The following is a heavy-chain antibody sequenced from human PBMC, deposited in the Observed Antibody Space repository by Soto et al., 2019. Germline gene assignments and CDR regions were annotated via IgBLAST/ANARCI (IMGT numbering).Heavy chain of an antibody. V-gene: IGHV1-3*01. Sequence: VKVSCKASGYTFTSYAMHWVRQAPGQRLEWMGWINAGNGNTKYSQKFQGRVTITRDTSASTAYMELSSLRSEDTAVYYCARAVDYDDAFDIWGQGTMVTVSS. CDR3: ARAVDYDDAFDI. D-gene: IGHD4-17*01. J-gene: IGHJ3*02. CDR1: GYTFTSYA. CDR2: INAGNGNT.